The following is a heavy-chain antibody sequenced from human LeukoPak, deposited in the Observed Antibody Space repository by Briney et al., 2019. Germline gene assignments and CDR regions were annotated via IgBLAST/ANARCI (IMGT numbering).Heavy chain of an antibody. J-gene: IGHJ4*02. CDR3: AKVAGPGRYSSEGPFDY. D-gene: IGHD6-25*01. V-gene: IGHV3-23*01. CDR2: ISGSGGST. Sequence: GGSLRLSCAASGFTFSSYAMSWVRQAPGKGLEWVSAISGSGGSTYYADSVKGRFTISRDNSKNTLYLQMNSLRAEDTAVYYCAKVAGPGRYSSEGPFDYWGQGTLVTVSS. CDR1: GFTFSSYA.